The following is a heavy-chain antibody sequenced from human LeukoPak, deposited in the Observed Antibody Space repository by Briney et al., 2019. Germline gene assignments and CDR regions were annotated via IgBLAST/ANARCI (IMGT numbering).Heavy chain of an antibody. Sequence: GGSLRLACAASGFSVSSNHVSWVRQAPGKGLEWVSVIYSGGNTYYADSVKGRFTISKDNSKNTLYLQMNSLRAEDTAVYYCARDPPLYYWGQGTLVTVSS. CDR2: IYSGGNT. CDR3: ARDPPLYY. J-gene: IGHJ4*02. V-gene: IGHV3-53*01. CDR1: GFSVSSNH.